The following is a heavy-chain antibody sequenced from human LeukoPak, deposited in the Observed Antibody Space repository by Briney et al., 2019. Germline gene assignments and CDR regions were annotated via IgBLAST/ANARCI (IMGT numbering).Heavy chain of an antibody. CDR2: IYYSGST. CDR1: GGSISGYY. V-gene: IGHV4-59*01. Sequence: SETLSLTCTVSGGSISGYYWSWIRQPPGKGLEWIGYIYYSGSTNYNPSLKSRVTISVDTSKNQFSLKLSSVTAADAAVYYCACTYYYGSGSYSEPFDYWGQGTPVTVSS. D-gene: IGHD3-10*01. CDR3: ACTYYYGSGSYSEPFDY. J-gene: IGHJ4*02.